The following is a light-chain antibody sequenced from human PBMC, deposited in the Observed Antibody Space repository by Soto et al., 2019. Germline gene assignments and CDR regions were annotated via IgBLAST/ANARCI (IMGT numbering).Light chain of an antibody. CDR2: WAS. CDR1: QSVLYSSNNENY. V-gene: IGKV4-1*01. CDR3: QQYYTTPRT. Sequence: DIVMTQSPDSLAVSLGERATINCKSSQSVLYSSNNENYLAWYQQKPGQPPKLLIYWASTRESGVPDRISGSGSGTDFTLTISSLQAEDVAVYYCQQYYTTPRTFGQGTKVEIK. J-gene: IGKJ1*01.